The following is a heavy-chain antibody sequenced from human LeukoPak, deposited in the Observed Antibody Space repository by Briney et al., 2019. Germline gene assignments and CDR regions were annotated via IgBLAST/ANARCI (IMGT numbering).Heavy chain of an antibody. J-gene: IGHJ4*02. V-gene: IGHV4-61*01. CDR2: IYYSGST. CDR1: GGSVSSGSYY. D-gene: IGHD6-19*01. Sequence: SETLSLTCTVSGGSVSSGSYYWSWIRQPPGKGLEWIGYIYYSGSTNYNPSLQSRLTISVGTSKNQFSLKLSSVTAADTAVYYCARHLRAVAGGRYFDYWGQGTQVTVSS. CDR3: ARHLRAVAGGRYFDY.